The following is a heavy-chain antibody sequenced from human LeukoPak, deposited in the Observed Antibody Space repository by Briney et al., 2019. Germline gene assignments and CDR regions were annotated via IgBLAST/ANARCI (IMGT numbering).Heavy chain of an antibody. CDR3: ATKASPGFYDY. J-gene: IGHJ4*02. D-gene: IGHD2/OR15-2a*01. V-gene: IGHV4-59*01. CDR2: IYYTGSA. Sequence: PSETLSLTCTVSGGPFTNFYWTWIRQFPGKGLEWIGFIYYTGSATYSPSLERRVTMSVDTSKSQFSLQMTSVTAADTAVYYCATKASPGFYDYWGQGTLVTVSS. CDR1: GGPFTNFY.